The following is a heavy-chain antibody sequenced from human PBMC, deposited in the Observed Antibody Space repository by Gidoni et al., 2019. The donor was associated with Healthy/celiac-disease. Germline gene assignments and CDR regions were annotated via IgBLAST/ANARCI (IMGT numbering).Heavy chain of an antibody. CDR2: IWYDGSNK. V-gene: IGHV3-33*01. D-gene: IGHD1-7*01. CDR1: GFTFSSYG. J-gene: IGHJ5*02. Sequence: QVQLVESGGGVVQPGRSLRLSCAASGFTFSSYGMTWVRQAPGKGLEWVAAIWYDGSNKYYADSVKGRFTISRDNSKNTLYLQMNSLRAEDTAVYYCARDLTGTTGGWFDPWGQGTLVTVSS. CDR3: ARDLTGTTGGWFDP.